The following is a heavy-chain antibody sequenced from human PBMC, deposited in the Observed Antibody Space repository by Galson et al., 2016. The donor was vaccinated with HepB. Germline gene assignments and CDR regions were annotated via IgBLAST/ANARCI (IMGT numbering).Heavy chain of an antibody. V-gene: IGHV5-51*01. D-gene: IGHD2-15*01. CDR3: ARRGPIEGSGSGY. CDR2: IYPGDSDT. J-gene: IGHJ4*02. Sequence: QSGAEVKKPGDSLKISCKASGYRFTNYWIGWVRQMPGKGLEWMGIIYPGDSDTRYSPSFQGHVTLSGDKSITTAYLQWSSLKASDTAMYYCARRGPIEGSGSGYWGQGTPVTVSS. CDR1: GYRFTNYW.